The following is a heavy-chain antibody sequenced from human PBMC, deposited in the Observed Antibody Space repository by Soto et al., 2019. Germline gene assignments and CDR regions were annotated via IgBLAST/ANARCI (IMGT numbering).Heavy chain of an antibody. D-gene: IGHD2-8*02. Sequence: LVESGGGVVPPGEALTVSCAPSQFSFSNYCMNWVRQAPGKALEWVANIKKDESETDYVDSVRGRFTIFRDNAKNLLDLQMRRVRVEDTAVDYCARSDTGASAFRAVDIWGQGTVVTV. J-gene: IGHJ3*02. V-gene: IGHV3-7*03. CDR1: QFSFSNYC. CDR3: ARSDTGASAFRAVDI. CDR2: IKKDESET.